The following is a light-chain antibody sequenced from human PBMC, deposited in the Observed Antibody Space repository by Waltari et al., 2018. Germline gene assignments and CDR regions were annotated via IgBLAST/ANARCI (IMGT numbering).Light chain of an antibody. Sequence: DIVLTQSPGTLSLSPGDRATLSCRASQSVSSSSLAWYQQKPGQAPRLIIYGASSRATGIPDRFSGSGSGTDFTLTISRLEPEDFAVYYCQQYGSSSWTFGQGTKVEIK. V-gene: IGKV3-20*01. CDR3: QQYGSSSWT. CDR2: GAS. CDR1: QSVSSSS. J-gene: IGKJ1*01.